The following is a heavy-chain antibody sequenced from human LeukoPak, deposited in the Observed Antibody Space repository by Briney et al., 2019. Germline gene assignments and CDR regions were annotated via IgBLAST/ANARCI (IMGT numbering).Heavy chain of an antibody. CDR3: AHTSRAVAGPCFDY. D-gene: IGHD6-19*01. Sequence: SGPTLVNPTQPLTLTCTFSGFSLSTYGVGVGWIRQPPGKALEWLTLIYWDDDKRYSPSLESRLTVTKDTSKNQVVLTMTNMDPVDTATYYCAHTSRAVAGPCFDYWGQGTLVTVSS. CDR2: IYWDDDK. J-gene: IGHJ4*02. CDR1: GFSLSTYGVG. V-gene: IGHV2-5*02.